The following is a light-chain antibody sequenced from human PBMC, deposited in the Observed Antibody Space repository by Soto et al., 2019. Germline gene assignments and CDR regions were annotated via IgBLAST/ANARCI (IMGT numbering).Light chain of an antibody. CDR2: DAS. Sequence: EIVLTQSPATLSLSPGERATLSCRASQSVSSYLAWYQQKPGQAPRLLIYDASNRATGIPARFSGSGSGTDFTLTISSLEPEDFAVYYCQKYNTYPWTFGQGTRVEIK. CDR3: QKYNTYPWT. J-gene: IGKJ1*01. CDR1: QSVSSY. V-gene: IGKV3-11*01.